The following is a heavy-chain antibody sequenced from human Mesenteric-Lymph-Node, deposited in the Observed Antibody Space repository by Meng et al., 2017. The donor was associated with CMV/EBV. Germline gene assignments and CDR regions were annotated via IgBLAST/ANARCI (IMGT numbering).Heavy chain of an antibody. CDR1: GFTFSSYS. V-gene: IGHV3-21*01. CDR2: ISSSSSYI. D-gene: IGHD3-3*01. Sequence: GGSLRLSCAASGFTFSSYSMNWVRQAPGKGLEWVSSISSSSSYIYYADSVKGRFTISRDNAKNSLYLQMNSLRAEDTAVYYCARERYDFWSVIPHYGMDVWGQGTTVTVSS. J-gene: IGHJ6*02. CDR3: ARERYDFWSVIPHYGMDV.